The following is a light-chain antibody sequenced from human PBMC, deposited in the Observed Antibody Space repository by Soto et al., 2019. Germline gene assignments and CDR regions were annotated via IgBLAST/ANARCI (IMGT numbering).Light chain of an antibody. CDR3: QQYGDLPPT. CDR2: GAS. CDR1: QSVTYDQ. V-gene: IGKV3-20*01. Sequence: PGEIATLSCMSSQSVTYDQLAWYRQTPGQAPRLLIYGASSRAAGIPYRFSGSGSGTDFTLTISRLEPEDFVVYHCQQYGDLPPTFGQGTKVDIK. J-gene: IGKJ1*01.